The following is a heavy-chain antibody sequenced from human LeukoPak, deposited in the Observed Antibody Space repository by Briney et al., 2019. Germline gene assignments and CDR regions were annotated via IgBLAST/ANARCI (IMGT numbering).Heavy chain of an antibody. D-gene: IGHD3-22*01. CDR2: IYTSGST. Sequence: SETLSLTCTVSGGSISSSSYYWSWIRQPAGKGLEWIGRIYTSGSTNYNPSLKSRVTISVDTSKNQFSLKLSSVTAADTAVYYCARAPHYYDSSGYYYYYGMDVWGQGTTVTVSS. CDR1: GGSISSSSYY. CDR3: ARAPHYYDSSGYYYYYGMDV. J-gene: IGHJ6*02. V-gene: IGHV4-61*02.